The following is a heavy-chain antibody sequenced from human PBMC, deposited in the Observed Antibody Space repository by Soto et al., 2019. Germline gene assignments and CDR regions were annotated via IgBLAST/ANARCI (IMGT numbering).Heavy chain of an antibody. V-gene: IGHV3-30*18. Sequence: QVQLVESGGGVVQPGRSLRLSCAASGFTFSSYGMHWVRQAPGKGLEWVAVISYDGSNKYYADSVKGRFTISRDNSKNTLYLQMNSLRAEDTAVYYCAKTYYDDSSGYYYVRASSPSKSDAFDIWGQGTMVTVSS. CDR2: ISYDGSNK. CDR3: AKTYYDDSSGYYYVRASSPSKSDAFDI. J-gene: IGHJ3*02. D-gene: IGHD3-22*01. CDR1: GFTFSSYG.